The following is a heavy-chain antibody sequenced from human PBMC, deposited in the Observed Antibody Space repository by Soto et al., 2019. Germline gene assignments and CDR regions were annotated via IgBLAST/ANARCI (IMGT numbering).Heavy chain of an antibody. CDR1: GGSISSSSYY. V-gene: IGHV4-39*01. CDR3: ARQDDILTGGSFDI. CDR2: IYYSGST. Sequence: SETLSLACTVSGGSISSSSYYWGWIRQPPGKGLEWIGSIYYSGSTYYNPSLKSRVTISVETSKNQFSLKLSSVTAADTAVYYCARQDDILTGGSFDIWGQGTMVTVSS. J-gene: IGHJ3*02. D-gene: IGHD3-9*01.